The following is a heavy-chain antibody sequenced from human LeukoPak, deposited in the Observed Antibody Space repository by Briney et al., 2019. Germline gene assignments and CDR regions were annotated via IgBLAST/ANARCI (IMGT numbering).Heavy chain of an antibody. Sequence: TGGSLRLSCAASGFTVSSNYMSWVRQAPGKGLEWVSVIYSGGSTYYADSVKGRFTISRDNSKNTLYLQMNSLRAEDTAVYYCARGLRGYNKDYGMDVWGQGTMVTVSS. CDR2: IYSGGST. D-gene: IGHD5-18*01. CDR1: GFTVSSNY. J-gene: IGHJ6*02. CDR3: ARGLRGYNKDYGMDV. V-gene: IGHV3-53*01.